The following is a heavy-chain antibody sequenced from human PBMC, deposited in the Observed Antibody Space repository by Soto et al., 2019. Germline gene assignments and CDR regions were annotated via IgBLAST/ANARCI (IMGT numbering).Heavy chain of an antibody. CDR2: INPSGGST. V-gene: IGHV1-46*01. D-gene: IGHD6-13*01. Sequence: ASVKVSCKASGYTFTSYYMHWVRQAPGQGLEWMGIINPSGGSTSYAQKFQGRVTMTRDTSTSTVYMELSSLRSEDTAVYYCASGYSSSWTTSEDAFDIWGQGTMVTVSS. CDR1: GYTFTSYY. CDR3: ASGYSSSWTTSEDAFDI. J-gene: IGHJ3*02.